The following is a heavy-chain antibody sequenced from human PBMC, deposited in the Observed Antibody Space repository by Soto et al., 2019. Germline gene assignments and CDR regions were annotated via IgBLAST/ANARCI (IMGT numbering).Heavy chain of an antibody. Sequence: QLQLQESGSGLVKPSQTPSLTCAVSGGSISSGGYSWSWIRQPPGKGLEWIGYIYHSGSTYYNPSLKSRVTISVDRSKNQFSLKLSSVTAADTAVYYCRVEYSSSRGHYYYYGMDVWGQGTTVTVSS. J-gene: IGHJ6*02. D-gene: IGHD6-6*01. CDR1: GGSISSGGYS. CDR3: RVEYSSSRGHYYYYGMDV. V-gene: IGHV4-30-2*01. CDR2: IYHSGST.